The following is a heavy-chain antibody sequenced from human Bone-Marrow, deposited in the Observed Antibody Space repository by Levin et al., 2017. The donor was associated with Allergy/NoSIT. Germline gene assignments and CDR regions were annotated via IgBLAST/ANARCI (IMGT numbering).Heavy chain of an antibody. J-gene: IGHJ4*02. Sequence: GGSLRLSCAASGFTFSSYAMSWVRQAPGKGLEWVSAISGSGGSTYYADSVKGRFTISRDNSKNTLYLQMNSLRAEDTAVYYCAKGVYCSGGSCYPSAGFDYWGQGTLVTVSS. CDR2: ISGSGGST. CDR1: GFTFSSYA. D-gene: IGHD2-15*01. CDR3: AKGVYCSGGSCYPSAGFDY. V-gene: IGHV3-23*01.